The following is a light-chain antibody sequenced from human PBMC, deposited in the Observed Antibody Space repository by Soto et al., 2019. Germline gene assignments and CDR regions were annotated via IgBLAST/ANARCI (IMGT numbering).Light chain of an antibody. CDR3: QQGYSTPQP. V-gene: IGKV1-39*01. CDR1: QSISSY. J-gene: IGKJ1*01. Sequence: DIQMTQSPSSLSASVGDRVTITCRASQSISSYLNWYQQKPGKAPKLLIYAASSLQSGVPSRFRGSGSGKVFTLTFSILKPEDFAIYYCQQGYSTPQPFGQGTKVDIK. CDR2: AAS.